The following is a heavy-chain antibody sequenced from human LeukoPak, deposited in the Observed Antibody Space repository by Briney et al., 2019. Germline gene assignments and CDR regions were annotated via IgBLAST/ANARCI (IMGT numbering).Heavy chain of an antibody. CDR1: GFTFSSYA. CDR2: ISGSGGST. Sequence: GGSLRLSCAASGFTFSSYAMSWVRQAPGKGLEWVSVISGSGGSTYYADSVQGRFTISRDNSKSTLCLQMNSLRAEDTAVYYCAKQLGYCSDGSCYFPYWGQGTLVTVSS. V-gene: IGHV3-23*01. J-gene: IGHJ4*02. CDR3: AKQLGYCSDGSCYFPY. D-gene: IGHD2-15*01.